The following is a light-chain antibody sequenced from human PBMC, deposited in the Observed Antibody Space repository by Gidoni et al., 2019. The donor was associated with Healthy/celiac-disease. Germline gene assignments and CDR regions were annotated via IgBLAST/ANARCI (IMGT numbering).Light chain of an antibody. V-gene: IGKV3-15*01. CDR1: QSVSSN. CDR3: QQYNNWPPIT. Sequence: EILMTQSPATLSVAPGARATLSCRASQSVSSNLAWYQQKPGQAPRLLIYGASTRATGIPARFSGSGSGTEFTLTISSLQSEDFAVYYCQQYNNWPPITFGQGTRLEIK. J-gene: IGKJ5*01. CDR2: GAS.